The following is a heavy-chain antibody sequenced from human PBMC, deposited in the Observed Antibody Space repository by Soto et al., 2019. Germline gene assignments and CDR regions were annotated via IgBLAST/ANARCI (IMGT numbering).Heavy chain of an antibody. D-gene: IGHD3-3*01. CDR2: ISGSGAGT. Sequence: SLRLSCAASGFTFSSYAMSWVRQAPGKGLEWVSAISGSGAGTYYADSMKGRFTISRDNSKNTLYLQMNSLRAEDSVVYYCAKDPVDDFWSGYSFDSWGPGTLVTVS. J-gene: IGHJ4*02. V-gene: IGHV3-23*01. CDR3: AKDPVDDFWSGYSFDS. CDR1: GFTFSSYA.